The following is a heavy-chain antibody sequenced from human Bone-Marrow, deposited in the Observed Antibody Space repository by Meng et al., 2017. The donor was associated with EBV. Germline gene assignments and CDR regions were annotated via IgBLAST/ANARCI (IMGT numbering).Heavy chain of an antibody. CDR2: INEDGSVI. J-gene: IGHJ5*01. CDR3: AKDCFGDKDS. CDR1: GITLSSYW. D-gene: IGHD2-21*01. Sequence: EVQVMESGGGLVQPGGSLRLYCAASGITLSSYWVHWVRQVPGKGLVWVSRINEDGSVINYADSVKGRFFISRDNAKNIVYLQMNNLRTEDTAVYYCAKDCFGDKDSWGQGTLCTVSS. V-gene: IGHV3-74*01.